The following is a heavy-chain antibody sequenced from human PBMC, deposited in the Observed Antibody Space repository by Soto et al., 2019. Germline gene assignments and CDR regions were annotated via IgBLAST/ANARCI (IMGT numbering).Heavy chain of an antibody. D-gene: IGHD3-16*02. CDR2: VNSDGSIT. V-gene: IGHV3-74*01. J-gene: IGHJ4*02. CDR3: VRYPRSVGGSYRPDY. CDR1: GFTFSSYW. Sequence: GGSLRLSCAASGFTFSSYWMHWVRQVPEKGLVWVSRVNSDGSITNYADAVKGRFTISRDNVKNTLYLQMNSLRAEDTAVYYCVRYPRSVGGSYRPDYWGQGTLVTVSS.